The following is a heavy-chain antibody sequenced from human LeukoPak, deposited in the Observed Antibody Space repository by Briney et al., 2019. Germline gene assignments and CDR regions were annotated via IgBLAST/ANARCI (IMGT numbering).Heavy chain of an antibody. CDR1: GFTFTTYS. J-gene: IGHJ4*02. CDR3: AREYTVGGLFGY. Sequence: PGGSLRLSCAASGFTFTTYSMHWVRQVPGKGLEWVAFVSSDGRTKHYTDSVKGRFTVSRDNSKKTLFLQMDSLRPDDTAVYYCAREYTVGGLFGYWGQGTLVTVSS. V-gene: IGHV3-30*04. D-gene: IGHD1-26*01. CDR2: VSSDGRTK.